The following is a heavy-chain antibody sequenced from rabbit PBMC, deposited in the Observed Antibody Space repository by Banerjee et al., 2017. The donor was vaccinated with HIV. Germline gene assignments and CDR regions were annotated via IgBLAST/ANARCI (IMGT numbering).Heavy chain of an antibody. CDR2: IYTSSGST. CDR1: GFSFSSSYY. V-gene: IGHV1S40*01. Sequence: QSLEESGGDLVKPGASLTLTCTASGFSFSSSYYMCWVRQAPGKGLEWIACIYTSSGSTWYASWAKGRFTISKTSSTTVTLQLNSLTAADTATYFCARDFNLWGPGTLVTVS. CDR3: ARDFNL. J-gene: IGHJ4*01.